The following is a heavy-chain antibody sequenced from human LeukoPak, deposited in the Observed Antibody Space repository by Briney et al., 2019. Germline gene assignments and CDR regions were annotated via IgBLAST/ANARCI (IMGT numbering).Heavy chain of an antibody. J-gene: IGHJ3*02. V-gene: IGHV1-2*02. CDR3: ARSYDILTGYSQPNAFDI. D-gene: IGHD3-9*01. CDR1: GYTFTGYY. CDR2: INPNSGGT. Sequence: GASVKVSCKASGYTFTGYYMHWVRQAPGQGLEWMGWINPNSGGTNYAQKFQGRVTMTRDTSISTAYMELSRLRSDDTAVYYCARSYDILTGYSQPNAFDIWGQGTMVTVSS.